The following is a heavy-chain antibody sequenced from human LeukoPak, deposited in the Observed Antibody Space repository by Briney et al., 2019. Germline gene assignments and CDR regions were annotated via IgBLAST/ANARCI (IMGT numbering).Heavy chain of an antibody. CDR3: AREWRGVAAAGTNWFDP. V-gene: IGHV4-30-4*01. Sequence: SETLSPTCTVSGGSISSGDYYWSWIRQPPGKGLEWIGYIYYSGSTYYNPSLKSRVTISVDTSKNQFSLELSSVTAAGTAVYYCAREWRGVAAAGTNWFDPWGQGTLVTVSS. CDR1: GGSISSGDYY. D-gene: IGHD6-13*01. CDR2: IYYSGST. J-gene: IGHJ5*02.